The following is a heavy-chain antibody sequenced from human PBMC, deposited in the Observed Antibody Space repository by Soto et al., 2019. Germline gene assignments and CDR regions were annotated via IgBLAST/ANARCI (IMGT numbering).Heavy chain of an antibody. CDR2: ISYDGRNK. Sequence: QVQLVESGGGVVQPGGSLRLSCAASGFTFSSYAMHWVRLAPGTGLEWVAGISYDGRNKFSADSVKVRFTISRDNSQNTLYLQMNSLRPADTAVYYCSKETSRFAVPTALDYWGQGNLVTVS. J-gene: IGHJ4*02. D-gene: IGHD2-2*01. V-gene: IGHV3-30*18. CDR3: SKETSRFAVPTALDY. CDR1: GFTFSSYA.